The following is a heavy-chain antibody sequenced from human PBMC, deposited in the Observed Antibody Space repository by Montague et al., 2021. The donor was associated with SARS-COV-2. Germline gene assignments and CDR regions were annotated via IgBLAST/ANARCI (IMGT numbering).Heavy chain of an antibody. J-gene: IGHJ2*01. CDR3: ARDRMRSSGTYYNVGWYFDL. CDR1: GFTFNAYA. Sequence: SLRLSCAASGFTFNAYAMHWVRQAPGKGLEWVALISYDGSNEYYADSVKGRFTTSRDNSENTLYLQMNSLRAEDTTVYYCARDRMRSSGTYYNVGWYFDLWGRGTLVTVSS. V-gene: IGHV3-30-3*01. CDR2: ISYDGSNE. D-gene: IGHD3-10*01.